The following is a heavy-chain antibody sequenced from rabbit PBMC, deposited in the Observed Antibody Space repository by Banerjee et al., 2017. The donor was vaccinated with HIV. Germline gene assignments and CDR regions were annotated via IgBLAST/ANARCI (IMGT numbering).Heavy chain of an antibody. Sequence: QSLEESGGDLVKPGASLTLTCTASGFSLSSYAMSWVRQAPGKGLEWIGCINTGSGTTYYASWAKGRFTISKTSSTTVTLQMTSLTAADTASYFCARDLAGVIGWNFNLWGPGTLVTVS. CDR3: ARDLAGVIGWNFNL. CDR2: INTGSGTT. D-gene: IGHD4-1*01. CDR1: GFSLSSYA. V-gene: IGHV1S40*01. J-gene: IGHJ4*01.